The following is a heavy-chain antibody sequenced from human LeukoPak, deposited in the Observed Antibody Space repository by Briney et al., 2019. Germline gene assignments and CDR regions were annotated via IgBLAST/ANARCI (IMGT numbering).Heavy chain of an antibody. CDR3: TRPLQDYYDSSGYYYAFDI. Sequence: GGSLRLSCAASGFTFSGSAMHWVRQASGKGLEWVGRIRSKANSYATAYAASGKGRVTISRDDSKNTAYLQMNSLKTEDTAVYYCTRPLQDYYDSSGYYYAFDIWGQGTMVTVSS. CDR1: GFTFSGSA. J-gene: IGHJ3*02. CDR2: IRSKANSYAT. V-gene: IGHV3-73*01. D-gene: IGHD3-22*01.